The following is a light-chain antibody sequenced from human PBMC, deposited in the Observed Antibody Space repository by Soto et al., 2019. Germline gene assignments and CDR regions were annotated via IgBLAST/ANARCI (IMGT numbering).Light chain of an antibody. Sequence: DIQMTQSPSSLSASVGDRVTITCRASQSISSYLNWYQQRPGKAPKLLIYAASTLRSGVPARFSGSWSGTDFTLDSSSLQPEDFATYYCHQRYSTSFGGGTKVESK. CDR1: QSISSY. V-gene: IGKV1-39*01. J-gene: IGKJ4*01. CDR2: AAS. CDR3: HQRYSTS.